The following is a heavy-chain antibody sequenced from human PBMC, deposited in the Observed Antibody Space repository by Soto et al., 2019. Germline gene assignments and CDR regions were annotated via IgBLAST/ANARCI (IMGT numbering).Heavy chain of an antibody. V-gene: IGHV3-64*01. CDR3: GGYSGDGIWS. J-gene: IGHJ5*02. CDR1: GFTFSSYS. CDR2: ISSNGGTT. D-gene: IGHD1-26*01. Sequence: EVQLVESGGGLVQPGGSLRLCCAASGFTFSSYSMHWVRQAPGKGLEYVSAISSNGGTTSYANSVKGRFTISRDNSKNMLYLQMGSLRAEDMAVYYCGGYSGDGIWSWGQGTLVTVSS.